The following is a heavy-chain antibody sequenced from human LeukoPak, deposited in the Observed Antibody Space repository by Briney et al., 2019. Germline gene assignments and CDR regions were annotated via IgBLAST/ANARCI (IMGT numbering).Heavy chain of an antibody. J-gene: IGHJ3*02. CDR2: INPGGGST. Sequence: ASVKVSCKASGYTFTNYYMHWLRQAPGQGPEWMGIINPGGGSTTYAQKFQGRVTMTRDMSTSTVYMELRSLGSEDTAVYYCATGIRAPRRVPSVWFGELLSYDAFDIWGQGTMVTVSS. V-gene: IGHV1-46*01. CDR3: ATGIRAPRRVPSVWFGELLSYDAFDI. CDR1: GYTFTNYY. D-gene: IGHD3-10*01.